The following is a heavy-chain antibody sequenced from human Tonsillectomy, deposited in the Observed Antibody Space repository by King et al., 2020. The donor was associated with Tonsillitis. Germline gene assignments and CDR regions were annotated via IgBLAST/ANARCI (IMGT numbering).Heavy chain of an antibody. Sequence: VQLVESGGGLVQPGGSLRLSCVASGFTFSNYAMSWVRQAPGKGLEWVSGISGSGFSTKVADSVRGRHTISRDNSRHTVYMEMCNLRPEDTAIYYCAKDLGGASLPTLNFDYRGQGTLVTVSS. J-gene: IGHJ4*02. CDR3: AKDLGGASLPTLNFDY. V-gene: IGHV3-23*04. D-gene: IGHD3-16*01. CDR1: GFTFSNYA. CDR2: ISGSGFST.